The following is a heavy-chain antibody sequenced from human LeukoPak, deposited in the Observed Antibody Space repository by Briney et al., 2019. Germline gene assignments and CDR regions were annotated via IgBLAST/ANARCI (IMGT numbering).Heavy chain of an antibody. CDR3: AKDPRAYSSSWYFGDDY. D-gene: IGHD6-13*01. V-gene: IGHV3-23*01. CDR1: GFTFSSYA. J-gene: IGHJ4*02. CDR2: ISGSGGST. Sequence: GGSLRLSCAASGFTFSSYAMSWVRQAPGKGLEWVSAISGSGGSTYYADSVKGRFTISRDNSKNTLYLQMNSLRAEDTAVYYCAKDPRAYSSSWYFGDDYWGQGTLVTVSS.